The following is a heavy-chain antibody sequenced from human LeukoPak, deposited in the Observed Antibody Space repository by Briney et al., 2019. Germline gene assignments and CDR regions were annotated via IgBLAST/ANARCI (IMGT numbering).Heavy chain of an antibody. Sequence: GGSLRLYCAASGFTFSSYSMSWVRQAPGKGLEWVSAISGSGGSTYYADSVKGRFTISRDNAKNSLFLQMSSLRAEDTAVYYCARGGSGYYQVDYWGQGTLVTVSS. CDR3: ARGGSGYYQVDY. D-gene: IGHD3-22*01. V-gene: IGHV3-23*01. CDR2: ISGSGGST. CDR1: GFTFSSYS. J-gene: IGHJ4*02.